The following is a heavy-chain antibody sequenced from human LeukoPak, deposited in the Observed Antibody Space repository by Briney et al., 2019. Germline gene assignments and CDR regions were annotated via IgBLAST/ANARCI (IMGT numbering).Heavy chain of an antibody. CDR1: GYIFSDYY. J-gene: IGHJ2*01. D-gene: IGHD3-10*01. CDR2: INPNNGGT. CDR3: ARGRGTTMVRGVITNYFDL. Sequence: ASVKVSCKASGYIFSDYYMHWVRQAPGQGLEWMGWINPNNGGTNYAQKFLGSVTMTGDTSINTAFMELSRLRSDDTAIYYCARGRGTTMVRGVITNYFDLWGRGSLVTVSS. V-gene: IGHV1-2*02.